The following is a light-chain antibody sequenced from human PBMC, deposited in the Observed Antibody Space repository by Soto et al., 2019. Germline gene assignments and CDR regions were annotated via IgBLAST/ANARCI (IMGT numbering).Light chain of an antibody. CDR2: GAS. CDR3: QHYGGMWT. J-gene: IGKJ1*01. CDR1: QSVSSNY. Sequence: EIVLTQSPGTLSLSPGERATLSCRASQSVSSNYLAWYQQKPGQAPRLLIYGASSLESGVPSRFSGSGFGTEFTLTISSLQPDDFATYWCQHYGGMWTFAQGTKVDIK. V-gene: IGKV3-20*01.